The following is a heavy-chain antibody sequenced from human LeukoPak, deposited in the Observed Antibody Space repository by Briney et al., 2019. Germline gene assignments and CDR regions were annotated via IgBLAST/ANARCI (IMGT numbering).Heavy chain of an antibody. V-gene: IGHV6-1*01. D-gene: IGHD4-17*01. J-gene: IGHJ4*02. CDR2: TYYRSKWYN. Sequence: SQTLSLTCAISGDSVSSNSAAWNWIRQSPSRGLEWLGRTYYRSKWYNDYAVSVKSRITINPDTSKNQLYLQLNSVTPEDTAVCYCARVVGGDYSFDYWGQGTLVTVSS. CDR1: GDSVSSNSAA. CDR3: ARVVGGDYSFDY.